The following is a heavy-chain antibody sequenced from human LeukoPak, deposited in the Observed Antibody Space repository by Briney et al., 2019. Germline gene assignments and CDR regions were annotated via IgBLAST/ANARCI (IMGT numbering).Heavy chain of an antibody. D-gene: IGHD3-10*01. V-gene: IGHV4-39*07. CDR1: GGSISSSSYY. CDR3: ARAQTIRGAPYDY. CDR2: MYHSGST. J-gene: IGHJ4*02. Sequence: SETLSLTCTVSGGSISSSSYYWGWIRQPPGKGLEWIGSMYHSGSTYYNPSLKSRVTISVDTSKNQFSLKLSSVTAADTAVYYCARAQTIRGAPYDYWGQGTLVTVSS.